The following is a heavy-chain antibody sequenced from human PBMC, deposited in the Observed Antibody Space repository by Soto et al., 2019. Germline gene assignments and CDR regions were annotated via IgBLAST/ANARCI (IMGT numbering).Heavy chain of an antibody. V-gene: IGHV3-53*01. CDR1: GFTVSSNY. D-gene: IGHD6-13*01. J-gene: IGHJ4*02. CDR2: IYSGGST. Sequence: LSLTCAASGFTVSSNYMSWVRQAPGKGLEWVSVIYSGGSTYYADSVKGRFTISRDNSKNTLYLQMNSLRAEDTAVYYCASDSSSWYRFDYWGQGTLVTVSS. CDR3: ASDSSSWYRFDY.